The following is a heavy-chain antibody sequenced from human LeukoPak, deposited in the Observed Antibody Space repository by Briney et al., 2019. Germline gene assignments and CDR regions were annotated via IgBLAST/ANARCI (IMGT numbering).Heavy chain of an antibody. CDR3: AGNDILTGLGYYYYYYYMDV. Sequence: GASVKLSCKASGYTFTSYDINWMRQATGPGHEWMGRMNPNSGNTGYAQKFQGRVTITTNTSISTAYMELSSLRSEDTAVYYCAGNDILTGLGYYYYYYYMDVWGKGTTVTVSS. CDR1: GYTFTSYD. CDR2: MNPNSGNT. D-gene: IGHD3-9*01. J-gene: IGHJ6*03. V-gene: IGHV1-8*03.